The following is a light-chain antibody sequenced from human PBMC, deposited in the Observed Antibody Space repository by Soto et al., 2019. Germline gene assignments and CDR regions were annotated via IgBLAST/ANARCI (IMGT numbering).Light chain of an antibody. J-gene: IGLJ2*01. Sequence: QSALTQPASVSGSRGQSITISCTGTISDVGNYKYVSWYQQHPGKAPKLMIYEVSNRPSGVSNRFSGSKSGNTASLTISGLQAEDEADYYCSSFTSSSTTDDVIFGGGTKLTVL. CDR2: EVS. CDR3: SSFTSSSTTDDVI. V-gene: IGLV2-14*01. CDR1: ISDVGNYKY.